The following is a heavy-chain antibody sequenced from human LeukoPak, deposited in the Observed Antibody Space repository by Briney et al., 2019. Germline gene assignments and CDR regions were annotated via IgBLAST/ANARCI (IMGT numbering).Heavy chain of an antibody. CDR2: IYYSGST. CDR3: ARAGYYDILTGYSGFDY. J-gene: IGHJ4*02. CDR1: GGSISTYS. V-gene: IGHV4-59*01. D-gene: IGHD3-9*01. Sequence: PSETLSLTCTVSGGSISTYSWSWIRQPPGKGLEWIGYIYYSGSTNYNPSLKSRVTISVDTSKNQFSLKLSSVTAADTAVYYCARAGYYDILTGYSGFDYWGQGTLVTVSS.